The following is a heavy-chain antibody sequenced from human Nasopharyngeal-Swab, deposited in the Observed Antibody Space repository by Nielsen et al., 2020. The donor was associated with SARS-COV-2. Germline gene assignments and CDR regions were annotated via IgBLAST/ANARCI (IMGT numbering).Heavy chain of an antibody. D-gene: IGHD2/OR15-2a*01. Sequence: WIRQPPGKGLEWIGSIYYSGSTNYNPSLKSRVTISVDTSKNQFSLKLSSVTAADTAVYYCARVWQDFYNWFDPWGQGTLVTVSS. CDR2: IYYSGST. J-gene: IGHJ5*02. V-gene: IGHV4-39*07. CDR3: ARVWQDFYNWFDP.